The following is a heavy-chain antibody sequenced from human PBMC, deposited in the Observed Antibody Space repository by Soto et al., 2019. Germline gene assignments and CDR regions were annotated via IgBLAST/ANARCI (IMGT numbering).Heavy chain of an antibody. V-gene: IGHV1-2*06. Sequence: QVQLVQSGAEVKKPGASVTVSCKASGYTFRDYYLHGVRQAPGQGPEWMGRINPNSGDTKFAQKFQGRVTMTRDTSVRTAFMELNWLKSDDTAVYYCARESGGATATLDYYYFYMDVWGKGTTVTVSS. CDR2: INPNSGDT. CDR1: GYTFRDYY. J-gene: IGHJ6*03. CDR3: ARESGGATATLDYYYFYMDV. D-gene: IGHD5-12*01.